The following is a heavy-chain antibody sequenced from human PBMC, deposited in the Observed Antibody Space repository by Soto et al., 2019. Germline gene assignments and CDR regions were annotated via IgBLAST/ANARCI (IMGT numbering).Heavy chain of an antibody. D-gene: IGHD4-17*01. CDR1: GYTFTSYG. CDR3: ARPRSHDYGLINWFDP. Sequence: ASVKVSCKASGYTFTSYGISWVRQAPGQGLEWMGWISAYNGNTNYARKLQGRVTMTTDTSTSTAYMELRSLRSDDTAVYYCARPRSHDYGLINWFDPWGQGTLVTVSS. CDR2: ISAYNGNT. J-gene: IGHJ5*02. V-gene: IGHV1-18*01.